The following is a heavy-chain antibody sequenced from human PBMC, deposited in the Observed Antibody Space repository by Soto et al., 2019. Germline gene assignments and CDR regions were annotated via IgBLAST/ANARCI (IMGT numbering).Heavy chain of an antibody. J-gene: IGHJ4*02. CDR3: ARVPRTTVTTGGFDY. D-gene: IGHD4-17*01. CDR1: GYTFTSYG. CDR2: ISAYNGNT. V-gene: IGHV1-18*01. Sequence: QVQLVQSGAEVKKPGASVTVSCKASGYTFTSYGISWVRQAPGQGLEWMGWISAYNGNTNYAQKLQGRVTMTTDTSTSTAYMELRSLRSDDTAVYYCARVPRTTVTTGGFDYWGQGTLVTVSS.